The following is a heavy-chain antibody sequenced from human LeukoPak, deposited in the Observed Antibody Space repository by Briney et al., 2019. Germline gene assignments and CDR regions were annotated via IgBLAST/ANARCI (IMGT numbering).Heavy chain of an antibody. D-gene: IGHD6-19*01. J-gene: IGHJ4*02. V-gene: IGHV3-9*01. CDR2: ISWNSGSI. CDR1: GFTFSTYW. CDR3: AKAAVAGLDY. Sequence: GGSLRLSCAASGFTFSTYWMHWVRQAPGKGLVWVSGISWNSGSIGYADSVKGRFTISRDNAKNSLYLQMNSLRAEDTALYYCAKAAVAGLDYWGQGTLVTVSS.